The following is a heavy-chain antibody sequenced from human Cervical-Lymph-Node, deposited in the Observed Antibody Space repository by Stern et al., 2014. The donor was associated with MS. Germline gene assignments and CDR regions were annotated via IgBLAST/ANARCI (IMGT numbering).Heavy chain of an antibody. J-gene: IGHJ4*02. CDR2: ISYDGSNK. D-gene: IGHD2-15*01. Sequence: MQLVASGGGVVHHGRAVRLSWSASGLTFGSHGMHRVRQEPGKGLECVAGISYDGSNKYYADSVKGRFTISRDNSKNTLYLQMNSRRAEDTAVYYWAKDPGSWGQGTRVTASS. CDR3: AKDPGS. V-gene: IGHV3-30*18. CDR1: GLTFGSHG.